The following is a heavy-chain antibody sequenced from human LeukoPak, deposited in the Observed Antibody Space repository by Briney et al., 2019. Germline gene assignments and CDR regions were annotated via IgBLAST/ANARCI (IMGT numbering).Heavy chain of an antibody. V-gene: IGHV4-61*09. CDR3: ARDGRHRYYYDSSGFYGSWFDP. CDR2: IHTSGNT. J-gene: IGHJ5*02. CDR1: GGSISSGSYC. Sequence: KSSQTLSLTCTVSGGSISSGSYCWSWIRQPAGKGLEWIGHIHTSGNTNYNPSLKSRVTISVDTSKNQFSLKLSSVTAADTAVYYCARDGRHRYYYDSSGFYGSWFDPWGQGTLVTVSS. D-gene: IGHD3-22*01.